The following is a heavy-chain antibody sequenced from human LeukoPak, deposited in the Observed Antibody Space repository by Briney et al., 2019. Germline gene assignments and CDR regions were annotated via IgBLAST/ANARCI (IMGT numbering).Heavy chain of an antibody. CDR2: IIPIFGTA. CDR3: AREGHCRSIRCFVDY. J-gene: IGHJ4*02. CDR1: GGTFSSYA. Sequence: SVKVSCKASGGTFSSYAISWVRQAPGQGLEWMGGIIPIFGTANYAQKFQGRVTMTRDTSTSTVYMELSSLSSEDTAVYYCAREGHCRSIRCFVDYWGQGTLVTVSS. V-gene: IGHV1-69*05. D-gene: IGHD2-2*01.